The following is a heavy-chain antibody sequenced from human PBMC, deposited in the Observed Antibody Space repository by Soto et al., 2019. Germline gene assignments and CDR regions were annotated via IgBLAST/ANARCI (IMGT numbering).Heavy chain of an antibody. V-gene: IGHV1-18*04. CDR3: ARVDDSDCSGYYGY. CDR1: GYTFTIYG. CDR2: ISGYNGNT. D-gene: IGHD3-22*01. Sequence: QVQLVQSGAEVKKPGASVKVSCKASGYTFTIYGISWVRQAPGQGREWMGWISGYNGNTDYAQNLQDRVTLTTDASTSSVYMELTSLRSDDTAVYYCARVDDSDCSGYYGYWGQGTLITVSS. J-gene: IGHJ4*02.